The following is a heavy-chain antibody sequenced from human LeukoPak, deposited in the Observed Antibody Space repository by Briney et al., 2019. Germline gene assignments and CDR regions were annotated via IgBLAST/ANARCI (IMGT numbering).Heavy chain of an antibody. D-gene: IGHD3-9*01. CDR2: IIPIFGTA. CDR1: GGTFSSYA. Sequence: SVKVSCKASGGTFSSYAISLVRQAPGQGLEWMGGIIPIFGTANYAQKFQGRVTITADESTSTAYMELSSLRSEDTAVYYCATSPMTGPYYFDYWGQGTLVTVSS. J-gene: IGHJ4*02. V-gene: IGHV1-69*13. CDR3: ATSPMTGPYYFDY.